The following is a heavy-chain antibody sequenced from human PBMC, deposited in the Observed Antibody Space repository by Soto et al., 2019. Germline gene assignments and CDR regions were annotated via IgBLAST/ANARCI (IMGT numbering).Heavy chain of an antibody. CDR2: IFYSGST. D-gene: IGHD3-10*01. CDR3: ARKQYFGSGTFDY. CDR1: GGSISSGGYY. Sequence: SETLSLTCTVSGGSISSGGYYWSWIRQHPGKGLEWIGYIFYSGSTYYNPSLKSRVTISVDTSKNQFSLKLSSVTAADTAVYYCARKQYFGSGTFDYWGQGTLVTVSS. J-gene: IGHJ4*02. V-gene: IGHV4-31*03.